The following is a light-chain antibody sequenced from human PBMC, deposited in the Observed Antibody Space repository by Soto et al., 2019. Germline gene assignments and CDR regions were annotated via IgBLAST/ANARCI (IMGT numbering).Light chain of an antibody. Sequence: SYVLTQPPSVSVAPGQTAGITCGGNNIGSKSVHWYQQRPGQAPVLVVYDDSDRPSGIPERFSGSNSGNTATLTISGVEVGDEADYYCQVWDSSTDHDVFGTGTKVTVL. J-gene: IGLJ1*01. CDR3: QVWDSSTDHDV. V-gene: IGLV3-21*02. CDR2: DDS. CDR1: NIGSKS.